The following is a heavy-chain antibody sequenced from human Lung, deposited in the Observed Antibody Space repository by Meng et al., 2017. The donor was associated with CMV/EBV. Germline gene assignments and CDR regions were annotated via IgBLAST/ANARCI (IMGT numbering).Heavy chain of an antibody. J-gene: IGHJ6*02. CDR1: GFTFSSYW. V-gene: IGHV3-7*03. CDR3: ARRPWGLDV. D-gene: IGHD7-27*01. Sequence: GESXKISWAASGFTFSSYWMSWVRQAPGKGLEWVANINQEGSEKYYVESVEGRFAISNDNAKDSQYLQMNALRAEGTAVYYCARRPWGLDVWGQGTTVTVSS. CDR2: INQEGSEK.